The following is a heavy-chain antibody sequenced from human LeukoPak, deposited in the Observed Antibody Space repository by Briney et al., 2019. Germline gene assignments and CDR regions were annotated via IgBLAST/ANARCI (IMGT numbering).Heavy chain of an antibody. CDR2: ISSSSSYI. D-gene: IGHD3-22*01. V-gene: IGHV3-21*01. CDR3: ARAARGYYYF. Sequence: PGGSLRLSCAASGFTFSSYSMNWVRQAPGKGLEWVSSISSSSSYIYYADSVKGRSTISRDNAKNSLYLQMNSLRAEDTAVYYCARAARGYYYFWGQGTLVTVSS. J-gene: IGHJ4*02. CDR1: GFTFSSYS.